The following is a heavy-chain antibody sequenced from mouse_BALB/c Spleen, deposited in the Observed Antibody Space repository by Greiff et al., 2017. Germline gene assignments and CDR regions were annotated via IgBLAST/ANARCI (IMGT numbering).Heavy chain of an antibody. CDR1: GFTFSSYG. J-gene: IGHJ2*01. CDR2: ISSGGSYT. CDR3: ARLDPYYFDY. Sequence: DVMLVESGGDLVKPGGSLKLSCAASGFTFSSYGMSWVRQTPDKRLEWVATISSGGSYTYYPDSVKGRFTISRDNAKNTLYLQMSSLKSEDTAMYYCARLDPYYFDYWGQGTTRTVSS. V-gene: IGHV5-6*02.